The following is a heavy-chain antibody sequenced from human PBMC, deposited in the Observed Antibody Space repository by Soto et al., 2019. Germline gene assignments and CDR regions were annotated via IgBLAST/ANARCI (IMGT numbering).Heavy chain of an antibody. V-gene: IGHV5-51*01. CDR1: GYNFACYW. CDR2: IYPGGSDT. J-gene: IGHJ4*02. Sequence: XSLTISCTCSGYNFACYWIAWVRQMPGKGLEWMGMIYPGGSDTRYSPSFQGQVTISADKSISTAYLQWSSLKASDTAMYYCARRAWGFDSWGQGTQVTVSS. CDR3: ARRAWGFDS. D-gene: IGHD7-27*01.